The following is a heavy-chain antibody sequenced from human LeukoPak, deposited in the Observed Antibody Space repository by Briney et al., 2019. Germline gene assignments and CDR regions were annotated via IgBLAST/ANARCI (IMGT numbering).Heavy chain of an antibody. V-gene: IGHV4-34*01. CDR2: INHSGST. D-gene: IGHD2-15*01. Sequence: SETLSLTCAVYGGSLSGYYWSWIRQPPGKGLEWIGEINHSGSTNYNPSLKSRVTISVDTSKNQFSLKLSSVTAADTAVYYCARGLLVVAATPGYWGQGTLVTVSS. J-gene: IGHJ4*02. CDR1: GGSLSGYY. CDR3: ARGLLVVAATPGY.